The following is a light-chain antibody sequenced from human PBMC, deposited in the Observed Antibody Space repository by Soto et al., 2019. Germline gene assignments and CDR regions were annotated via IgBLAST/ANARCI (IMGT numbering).Light chain of an antibody. Sequence: VMTQSPLSLPVTLGQPASISCRSSQSLLYTDGNTYWSWFQQRPGQSPRRLIYEVSNRDSGIPDRFIGSGSGTDFTLKISRVEAEDVGVYYCMQGSYWPRTFGQGTKVEIK. CDR2: EVS. V-gene: IGKV2-30*01. CDR1: QSLLYTDGNTY. CDR3: MQGSYWPRT. J-gene: IGKJ1*01.